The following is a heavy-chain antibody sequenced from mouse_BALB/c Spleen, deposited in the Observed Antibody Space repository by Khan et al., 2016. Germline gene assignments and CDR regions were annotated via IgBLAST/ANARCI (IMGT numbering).Heavy chain of an antibody. D-gene: IGHD1-2*01. CDR1: GFTFSSYA. Sequence: EVELVESGGGLVKPGGSLKLSCAASGFTFSSYAMSWVRQTPEKRLEWVATISSGGSYTYYPDSVKGRFTISRDNAKNTLYLQMSSLRSEDTAMSYCAPITTATVAYWGQGTLVTVSA. CDR2: ISSGGSYT. V-gene: IGHV5-9-1*01. J-gene: IGHJ3*01. CDR3: APITTATVAY.